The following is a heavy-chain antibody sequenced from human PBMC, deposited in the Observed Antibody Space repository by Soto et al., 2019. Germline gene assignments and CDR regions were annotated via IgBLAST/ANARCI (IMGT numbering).Heavy chain of an antibody. J-gene: IGHJ4*02. V-gene: IGHV4-30-2*01. CDR3: ARGGYCTNGVCYTFDY. D-gene: IGHD2-8*01. CDR1: GGSISSGGYS. CDR2: IYHSGGT. Sequence: SETLSLTCAVSGGSISSGGYSWSWIRQPPGKGLEWIGYIYHSGGTYYNPSLKSRVTISVDRSKNQFSLKLSSVTAADTAVYYCARGGYCTNGVCYTFDYWGQGTLVTVSS.